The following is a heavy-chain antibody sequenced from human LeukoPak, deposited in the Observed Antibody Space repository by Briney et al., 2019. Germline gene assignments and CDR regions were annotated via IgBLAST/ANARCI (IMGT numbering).Heavy chain of an antibody. Sequence: SETLSLTCTVSGGSISSYYWTWIRQPAGRGLEWIGRIHTSGSTNYNPSLKSRVTVSVDTSKNQFSLTLTSVTAADTAVYYCARGPGSSGPTNRYFDFWGRGSLVTVSS. CDR3: ARGPGSSGPTNRYFDF. CDR1: GGSISSYY. D-gene: IGHD3-22*01. J-gene: IGHJ2*01. V-gene: IGHV4-4*07. CDR2: IHTSGST.